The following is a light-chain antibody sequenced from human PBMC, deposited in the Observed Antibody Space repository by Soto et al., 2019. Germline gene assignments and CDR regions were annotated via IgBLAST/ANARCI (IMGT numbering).Light chain of an antibody. CDR1: QSISSY. J-gene: IGKJ1*01. V-gene: IGKV1-39*01. CDR2: AAS. CDR3: QQSYSTPRT. Sequence: DIQMTQSPSSLSASVGDRVTITCRASQSISSYLNWYQQKPGKAPKLLIYAASSLQSGVPSRFSGSGSGTDVTLTLSSVQPEDFATYYCQQSYSTPRTFGQGTKVDIK.